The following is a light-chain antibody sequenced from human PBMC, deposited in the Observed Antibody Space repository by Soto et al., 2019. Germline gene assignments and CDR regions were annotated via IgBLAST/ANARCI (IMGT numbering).Light chain of an antibody. CDR3: SSYTSSSTWV. CDR2: EVS. J-gene: IGLJ3*02. CDR1: SSDVGGYNY. V-gene: IGLV2-14*01. Sequence: QSVLTQPASVSGCPGQSITISCTGTSSDVGGYNYVSWYQQHPGKAPKLMIYEVSNRPSGVSNRFSGSKSGNTASLTISGLQAEDEADYYCSSYTSSSTWVFGGGTKVTVL.